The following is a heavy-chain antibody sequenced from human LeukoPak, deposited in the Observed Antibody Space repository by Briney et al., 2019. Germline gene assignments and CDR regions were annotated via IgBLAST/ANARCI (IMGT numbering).Heavy chain of an antibody. CDR2: ITLDGSDS. J-gene: IGHJ4*02. Sequence: GGSLRLSCVASGFPFSSYWMAWVRQAPGKGLEWVATITLDGSDSYYVDSVKGRFTVSRDNAKNSLYLQMNSLRVEDTAVFYCTTENWYVFENWGQGSLVTVSS. V-gene: IGHV3-7*04. D-gene: IGHD1-1*01. CDR1: GFPFSSYW. CDR3: TTENWYVFEN.